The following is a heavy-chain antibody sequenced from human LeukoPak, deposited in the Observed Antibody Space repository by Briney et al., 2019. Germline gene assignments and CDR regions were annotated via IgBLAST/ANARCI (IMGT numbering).Heavy chain of an antibody. V-gene: IGHV3-23*01. CDR2: ISGNAADT. Sequence: GGSLRLSCAASGFTFGSHAMYWVRQAPGKGLEWLSGISGNAADTYYADSVKGRFTISRDNFRNTVYLQMNSLRAEDTAVYYCARGGGDWFDPWGQGTLVTVSS. D-gene: IGHD3-3*01. CDR3: ARGGGDWFDP. CDR1: GFTFGSHA. J-gene: IGHJ5*02.